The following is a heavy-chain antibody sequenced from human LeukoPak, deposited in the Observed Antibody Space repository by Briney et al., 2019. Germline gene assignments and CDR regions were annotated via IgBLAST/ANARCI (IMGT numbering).Heavy chain of an antibody. V-gene: IGHV4-34*01. CDR1: GGSFSGYY. D-gene: IGHD2-2*01. CDR3: ARGVHEYCSSTSCYPRSFDY. J-gene: IGHJ4*02. Sequence: SETLSLTCAVYGGSFSGYYWSWIRQPPGKGLEWIGEINHSGSTNYNPSLKSRVTISVDTSKNQFSLKLSSVTAADTAVYYCARGVHEYCSSTSCYPRSFDYWGQGTLVTASS. CDR2: INHSGST.